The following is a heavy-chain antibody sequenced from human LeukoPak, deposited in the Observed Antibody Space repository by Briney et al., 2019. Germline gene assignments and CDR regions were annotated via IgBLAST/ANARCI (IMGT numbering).Heavy chain of an antibody. Sequence: SETLSLTCTVSGGSISSSSYYWGWIRQPPGKGLEWIGSIYYSGSTYYNPSLKSRVTISVDTSKNQFSLKLSSVTAADTAVYYCASGLIVVVDWGQGTLVTVSS. D-gene: IGHD3-22*01. CDR1: GGSISSSSYY. J-gene: IGHJ4*02. CDR2: IYYSGST. V-gene: IGHV4-39*01. CDR3: ASGLIVVVD.